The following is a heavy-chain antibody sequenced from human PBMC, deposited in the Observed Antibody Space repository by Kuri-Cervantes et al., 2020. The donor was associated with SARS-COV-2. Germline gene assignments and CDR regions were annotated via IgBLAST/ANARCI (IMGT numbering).Heavy chain of an antibody. D-gene: IGHD3-3*01. V-gene: IGHV3-21*01. CDR1: GFTFSSYS. CDR3: AMTIFGPGY. J-gene: IGHJ4*02. Sequence: GESLKISCAASGFTFSSYSMNWVRQAPGRGLEWVSSISSSSNYIYYADSVRGRFTISRDNAKNSLYLQMNSLRAEDTSVYYCAMTIFGPGYWGQGTLVTVSS. CDR2: ISSSSNYI.